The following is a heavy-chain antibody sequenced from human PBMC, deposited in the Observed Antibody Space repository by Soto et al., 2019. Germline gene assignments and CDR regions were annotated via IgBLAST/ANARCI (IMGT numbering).Heavy chain of an antibody. D-gene: IGHD2-21*01. CDR3: ARGSWGDVTGRYLLDV. Sequence: PSQTLSLTCDISGDSVSSNSAAWNWIRQTPSRGLEWLGRTYYRSKWYINYAVSVKSRITVNPDTSKNQFSLQLNSVTPEDTAVYYCARGSWGDVTGRYLLDVSAQGTSVTVSS. CDR2: TYYRSKWYI. J-gene: IGHJ6*02. V-gene: IGHV6-1*01. CDR1: GDSVSSNSAA.